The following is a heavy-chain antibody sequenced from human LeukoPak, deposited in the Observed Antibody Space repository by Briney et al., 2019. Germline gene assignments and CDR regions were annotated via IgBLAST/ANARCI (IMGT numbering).Heavy chain of an antibody. Sequence: SETLSLTCAVYGGSFSDYYWSWIRQPPGKGLEWIGEINHSGSTNYNPSLKSRVTISVDTSKNQFSLKLSSVTAADTAVYYCARAENGGAYYQPPERPLWYYMDVWGKGTTVTVSS. V-gene: IGHV4-34*01. D-gene: IGHD2-2*01. CDR3: ARAENGGAYYQPPERPLWYYMDV. CDR1: GGSFSDYY. J-gene: IGHJ6*03. CDR2: INHSGST.